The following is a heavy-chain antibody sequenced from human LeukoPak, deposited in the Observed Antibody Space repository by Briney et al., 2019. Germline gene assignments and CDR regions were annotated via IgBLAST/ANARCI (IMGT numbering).Heavy chain of an antibody. CDR2: ISGDGSTT. D-gene: IGHD4-23*01. J-gene: IGHJ4*02. V-gene: IGHV3-74*01. Sequence: GGSLRPSCAASGFTFSSDWMHWVRQAPGKGLVWVSRISGDGSTTTYADSVKGRFTISRDNAKNTLYLQMNSLRADDTAVYYCARVNYGGNFDYWGQGTLVTVSS. CDR1: GFTFSSDW. CDR3: ARVNYGGNFDY.